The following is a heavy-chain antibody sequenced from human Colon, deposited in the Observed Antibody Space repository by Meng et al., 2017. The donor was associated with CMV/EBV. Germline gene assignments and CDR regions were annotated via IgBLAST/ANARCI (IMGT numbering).Heavy chain of an antibody. Sequence: GGSLRLSCPASGFIFSSYAMHWVRQAPGTGLEWVAAISYDGRNKYHADSAKGRFTISRDNSKNTLYLQMDSLRVEDTAIYYCARPWFGAQYYSFSMAVWGQGTTVTVSS. V-gene: IGHV3-30*04. CDR2: ISYDGRNK. D-gene: IGHD3-10*01. J-gene: IGHJ6*02. CDR1: GFIFSSYA. CDR3: ARPWFGAQYYSFSMAV.